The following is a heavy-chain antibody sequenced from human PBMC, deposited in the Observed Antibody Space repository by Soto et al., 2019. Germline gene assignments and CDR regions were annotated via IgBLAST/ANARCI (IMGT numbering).Heavy chain of an antibody. CDR2: IIPIFGTA. V-gene: IGHV1-69*13. D-gene: IGHD3-10*01. CDR1: GGTFSSYA. CDR3: AREGGYGSGSYYRNDAFDI. J-gene: IGHJ3*02. Sequence: SVKVSCKASGGTFSSYAISWVRQAPGQGLEWMGGIIPIFGTANYAQKFQGRVTITADESTSTAYMELSSLRSEDTAVYYCAREGGYGSGSYYRNDAFDIWGQGTMVT.